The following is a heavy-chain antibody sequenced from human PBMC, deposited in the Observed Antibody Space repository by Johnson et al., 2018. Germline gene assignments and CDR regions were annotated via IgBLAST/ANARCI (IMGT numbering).Heavy chain of an antibody. J-gene: IGHJ4*02. Sequence: QVQLLESGGGVVQPGRSLRLSCAASGFTFSSYAMHWVRQAPGKGLAWVAVISYDGSNKYYADSVKGRFTISRDNSKNRLYLQMNSLRAEDTAVYYCARGTPYYDSGAYELDYWGQGTLVTVSS. CDR3: ARGTPYYDSGAYELDY. D-gene: IGHD3-22*01. CDR2: ISYDGSNK. V-gene: IGHV3-30*14. CDR1: GFTFSSYA.